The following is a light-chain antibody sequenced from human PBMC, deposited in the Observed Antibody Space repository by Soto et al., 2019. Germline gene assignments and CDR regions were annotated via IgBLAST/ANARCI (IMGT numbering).Light chain of an antibody. CDR1: QNIGSW. CDR2: KAS. J-gene: IGKJ1*01. Sequence: DIQMTQSPATLSASVGDRVTVTCRASQNIGSWVAWYQQKPGKAPNLLIYKASTLENGVPSRFSGTGSGTEFTLTISSLQPDDFATYYCQQYSRYSARTFGQGTKVEVK. CDR3: QQYSRYSART. V-gene: IGKV1-5*03.